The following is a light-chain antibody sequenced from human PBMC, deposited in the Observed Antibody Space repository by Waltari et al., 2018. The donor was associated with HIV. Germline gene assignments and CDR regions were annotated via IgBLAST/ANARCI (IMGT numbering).Light chain of an antibody. CDR1: SLRKYS. CDR3: DSRDSNDIHHV. CDR2: GKS. V-gene: IGLV3-19*01. J-gene: IGLJ1*01. Sequence: SSELTQDPAVSVALGQTVRITCQGDSLRKYSANWYQQKPGQAPVLVMYGKSNYASGIPDRFSGSTSGDTASLTITGAQVEDEADYYCDSRDSNDIHHVFGTGTKVTV.